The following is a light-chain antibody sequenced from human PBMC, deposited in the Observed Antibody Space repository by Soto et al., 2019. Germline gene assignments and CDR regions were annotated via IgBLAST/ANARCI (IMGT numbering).Light chain of an antibody. CDR1: QSISSY. CDR3: QQSYTTPRWT. V-gene: IGKV1-39*01. CDR2: AAS. Sequence: DIQMTQSPSSLSASVGDRVTITCRASQSISSYLNWYQQKPGKAPKLLIYAASNLQRGVPSRFGGSGSGTDFTLTISSLQPEDFATYFCQQSYTTPRWTFGQGTKVEIK. J-gene: IGKJ1*01.